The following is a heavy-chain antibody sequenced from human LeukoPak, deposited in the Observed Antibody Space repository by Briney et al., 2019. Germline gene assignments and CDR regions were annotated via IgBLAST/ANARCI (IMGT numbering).Heavy chain of an antibody. J-gene: IGHJ4*02. CDR1: GFSLSTSGMC. V-gene: IGHV2-70*11. Sequence: SGPALVKPTQTLTLTCTFSGFSLSTSGMCLSWIRQPPGKALEWLARLDWDDDKYYSTSLKTRLTISKDTSKNQVVLTMTNMDPVDTATYYCARTRNKVTMGGFDYWGQGTLVTVSS. D-gene: IGHD4-11*01. CDR3: ARTRNKVTMGGFDY. CDR2: LDWDDDK.